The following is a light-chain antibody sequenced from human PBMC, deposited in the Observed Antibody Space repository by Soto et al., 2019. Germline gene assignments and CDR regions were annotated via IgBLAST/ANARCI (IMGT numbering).Light chain of an antibody. CDR2: RNN. CDR3: AAWDDSLSGLG. CDR1: SSNIGSNY. V-gene: IGLV1-47*01. J-gene: IGLJ2*01. Sequence: QPVLTQPPSASGTPGQRVTISCSGSSSNIGSNYVYWYQQLPGTAPKLLIYRNNQRPSGVPDRFSGSKSGTSASLAISGLRSEDEADYYCAAWDDSLSGLGIGGGTKLTVL.